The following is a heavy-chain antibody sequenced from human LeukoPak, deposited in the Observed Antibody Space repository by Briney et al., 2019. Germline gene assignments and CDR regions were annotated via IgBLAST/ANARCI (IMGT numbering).Heavy chain of an antibody. J-gene: IGHJ4*02. V-gene: IGHV3-23*01. Sequence: SGGSLRLSCAASGFTFRNYGTTWVRQAPGKGLEWVAGISGSGGTTHYSDSVKGRCTISRDNSKNTLSLQINSLRAEDTAVYYCAQIHDHGDYVAFWGQGALVTVSS. D-gene: IGHD1-1*01. CDR2: ISGSGGTT. CDR1: GFTFRNYG. CDR3: AQIHDHGDYVAF.